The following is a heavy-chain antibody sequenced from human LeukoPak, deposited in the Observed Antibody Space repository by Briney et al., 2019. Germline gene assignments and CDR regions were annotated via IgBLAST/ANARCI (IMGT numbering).Heavy chain of an antibody. V-gene: IGHV1-2*06. CDR2: IDPNSGGT. D-gene: IGHD3/OR15-3a*01. Sequence: GASVKVPCKASGYSLTGYYIHWVRQAPGQGPEWMGRIDPNSGGTNSAQKFQARVTLTRDTSIATVYMELSSLRSNDTAVYYCARDQARTTTWYLYMNYWGQGTLVTVSS. CDR1: GYSLTGYY. CDR3: ARDQARTTTWYLYMNY. J-gene: IGHJ4*02.